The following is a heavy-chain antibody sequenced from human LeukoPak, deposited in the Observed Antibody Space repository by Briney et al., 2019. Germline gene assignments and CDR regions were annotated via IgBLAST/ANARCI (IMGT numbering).Heavy chain of an antibody. CDR2: ISSSSSYI. CDR3: ARSDGDYGSDY. J-gene: IGHJ4*02. D-gene: IGHD4-17*01. Sequence: PGGSLRLSCAASGFTFSSYWMSWVRQAPGKGLEWVSSISSSSSYIYYADSVKGRFTISRDNAKNSLYLQMNSLRAEDTAVYYCARSDGDYGSDYWAQGTLVTVSS. CDR1: GFTFSSYW. V-gene: IGHV3-21*01.